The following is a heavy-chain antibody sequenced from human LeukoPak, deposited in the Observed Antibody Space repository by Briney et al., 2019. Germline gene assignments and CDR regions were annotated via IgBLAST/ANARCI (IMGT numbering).Heavy chain of an antibody. CDR3: AKDHGSGSPGYYFDY. V-gene: IGHV3-30*18. CDR2: ISYHGINE. J-gene: IGHJ4*02. D-gene: IGHD3-10*01. CDR1: GFTFSDYN. Sequence: GGSLRLSCAASGFTFSDYNMHWVRQAPGKGLEWMAVISYHGINEYYADSVKGRFTISRDNSKNSLYLQMNSLSAEDTALYYCAKDHGSGSPGYYFDYWGQGTLVTVSS.